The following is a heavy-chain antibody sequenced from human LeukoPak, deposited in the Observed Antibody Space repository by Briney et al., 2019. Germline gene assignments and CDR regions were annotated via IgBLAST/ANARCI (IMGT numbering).Heavy chain of an antibody. J-gene: IGHJ5*02. CDR2: INPNSGGT. Sequence: ASVKASCKASGYTFTGYYMHWVRQAPGQGLEWMGWINPNSGGTNYAQKFQGRVTMTRDTSISTAYMELSRLRSDDTAVYYCARGLGRPGNWFDPWGQGTLVTVSS. D-gene: IGHD1-1*01. CDR1: GYTFTGYY. CDR3: ARGLGRPGNWFDP. V-gene: IGHV1-2*02.